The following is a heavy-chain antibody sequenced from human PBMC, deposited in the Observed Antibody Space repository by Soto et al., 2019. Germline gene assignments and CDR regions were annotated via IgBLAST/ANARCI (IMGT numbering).Heavy chain of an antibody. D-gene: IGHD6-6*01. J-gene: IGHJ5*02. CDR1: GGSISSSSYY. Sequence: SETLSLTCTVSGGSISSSSYYWGWIRQPPGKGLEWIGSIYYSGSTYYNPSLKSRVTISVDTPKNQFSLKLSSVTAADTAVYYCARREYSSSSWFDPWGQGTLVTVSS. CDR2: IYYSGST. V-gene: IGHV4-39*01. CDR3: ARREYSSSSWFDP.